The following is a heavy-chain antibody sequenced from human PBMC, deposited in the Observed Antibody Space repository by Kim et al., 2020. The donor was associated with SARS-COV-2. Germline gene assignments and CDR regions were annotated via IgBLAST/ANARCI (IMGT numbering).Heavy chain of an antibody. D-gene: IGHD3-3*01. V-gene: IGHV4-61*01. Sequence: SETLSLTRTVSGGSVSSGSYYWSWIRQPPGKGLEWIGYIYYSGSTNYNPSLKSRVTISVDTSKNQFSLKLSSVTAADTAVYYCARERYYDFWSGPQFYYYYGMDVWGQGTTVTVSS. J-gene: IGHJ6*02. CDR2: IYYSGST. CDR3: ARERYYDFWSGPQFYYYYGMDV. CDR1: GGSVSSGSYY.